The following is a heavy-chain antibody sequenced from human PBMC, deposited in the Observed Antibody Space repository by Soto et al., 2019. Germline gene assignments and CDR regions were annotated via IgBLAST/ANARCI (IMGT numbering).Heavy chain of an antibody. CDR2: INSDGSIT. CDR3: VRYPRSVGGSYRPDY. D-gene: IGHD3-16*02. Sequence: GGSLRLSCAASGFTFSSYWMHWVRQVPEKGLVWVSRINSDGSITNYADAVKGRFTISRDNVKNTLYLQMNSLRAEDTAVYYCVRYPRSVGGSYRPDYWGXGTLVNVSS. CDR1: GFTFSSYW. J-gene: IGHJ4*02. V-gene: IGHV3-74*01.